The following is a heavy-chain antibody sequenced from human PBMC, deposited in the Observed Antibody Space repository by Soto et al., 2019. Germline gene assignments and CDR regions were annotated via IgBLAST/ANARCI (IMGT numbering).Heavy chain of an antibody. D-gene: IGHD2-15*01. CDR2: ISGSGGST. Sequence: GGSLRLSCAASGFTFSSYAMSWVRQAPGKGLEWVSAISGSGGSTYYADSVKGRFTISRDNSKNTLYLQMNILRAEDTAVYYCAKDFEDIVVVVAATACDYWGQATLVTVSS. CDR3: AKDFEDIVVVVAATACDY. J-gene: IGHJ4*02. V-gene: IGHV3-23*01. CDR1: GFTFSSYA.